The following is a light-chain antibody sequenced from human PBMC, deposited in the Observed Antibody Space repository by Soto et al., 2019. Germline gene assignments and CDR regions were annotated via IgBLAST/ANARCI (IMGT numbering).Light chain of an antibody. CDR3: QQRSNSST. CDR1: QSVSSY. V-gene: IGKV3-11*01. Sequence: EIVFTQSPATLSLSPGERATLSCRASQSVSSYLAWYQQKPSQAPRLLIYDASNRATGIPARFSGSGSGTNFTLTISGLEREDFTVYYCQQRSNSSTFGQGTKLEIK. J-gene: IGKJ2*01. CDR2: DAS.